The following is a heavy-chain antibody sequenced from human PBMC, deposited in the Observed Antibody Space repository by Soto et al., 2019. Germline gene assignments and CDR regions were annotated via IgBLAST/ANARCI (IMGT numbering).Heavy chain of an antibody. CDR3: ARCIVGTTHHDY. CDR2: IYSSGTT. Sequence: SESMSLTCIVYAGSTSIYSSSWIRQPAGKGLEWIGRIYSSGTTNYNPSLKSRVTMSVDTSKNQFSLRLTSVTAADTAIYYCARCIVGTTHHDYWGQGTLVNVS. J-gene: IGHJ4*02. D-gene: IGHD1-26*01. CDR1: AGSTSIYS. V-gene: IGHV4-4*07.